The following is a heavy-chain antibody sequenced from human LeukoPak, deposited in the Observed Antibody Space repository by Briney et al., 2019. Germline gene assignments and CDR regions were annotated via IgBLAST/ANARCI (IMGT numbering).Heavy chain of an antibody. CDR3: ARRGYDSSGPYAFDI. D-gene: IGHD3-22*01. V-gene: IGHV3-7*03. Sequence: GGSLRLSCAASGFTFSRYWMSWVRQAPGKGLEWVANIKQDGSEKYYVDSVKGRFTISRDNAKNSLYLQMNSLRAEDTAVYYCARRGYDSSGPYAFDIWGQGTMVTVSS. CDR1: GFTFSRYW. CDR2: IKQDGSEK. J-gene: IGHJ3*02.